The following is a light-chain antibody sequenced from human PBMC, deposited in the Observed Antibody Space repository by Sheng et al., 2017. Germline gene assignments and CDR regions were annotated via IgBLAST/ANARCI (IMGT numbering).Light chain of an antibody. CDR1: QGISGW. Sequence: DIQMTQSPSSVSASVGDRVTITCRASQGISGWLAWYQQKPGKAPKLLIYSASGLQPGFPSRFSGSGYGTDYTLTISSLQPEDYATYYCQQANSFHPWSFGQGTKVEIK. CDR3: QQANSFHPWS. J-gene: IGKJ1*01. V-gene: IGKV1-12*01. CDR2: SAS.